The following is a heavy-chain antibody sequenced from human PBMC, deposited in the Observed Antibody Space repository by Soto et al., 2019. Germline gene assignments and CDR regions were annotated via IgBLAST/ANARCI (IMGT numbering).Heavy chain of an antibody. CDR3: AREGWLSGGDCYDY. Sequence: SVKVACNASVYTFTSYGISWGRQAPGQGLEWMGWISAYNGNTNYAQKLQGRVTMTTDTSTRTAYMELRSLRSDDAAVYYCAREGWLSGGDCYDYWGQGTLVTGSS. CDR2: ISAYNGNT. CDR1: VYTFTSYG. D-gene: IGHD2-15*01. J-gene: IGHJ4*02. V-gene: IGHV1-18*01.